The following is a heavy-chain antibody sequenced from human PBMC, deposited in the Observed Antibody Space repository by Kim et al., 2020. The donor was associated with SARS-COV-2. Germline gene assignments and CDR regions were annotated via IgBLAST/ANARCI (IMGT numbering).Heavy chain of an antibody. D-gene: IGHD1-26*01. J-gene: IGHJ4*02. CDR3: ARQGSHYEIDY. V-gene: IGHV4-59*08. Sequence: TNYNPSLKCRVSMSVDTSENQFSLKLSSVTAADTAVYYCARQGSHYEIDYWGQGTLVTVSS. CDR2: T.